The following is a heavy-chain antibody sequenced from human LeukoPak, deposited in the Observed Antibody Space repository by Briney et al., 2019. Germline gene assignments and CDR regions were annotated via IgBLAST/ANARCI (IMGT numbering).Heavy chain of an antibody. J-gene: IGHJ4*02. CDR3: AKDRTSTWSWDY. V-gene: IGHV3-30*18. D-gene: IGHD6-13*01. Sequence: GGSLRLSCAASGFTFSSYDMHWVRQAPGRGLEWVAIILSDGNDKYYADSVKGRFTISRDNSKDTLELQMNSLRAEDTAVYYCAKDRTSTWSWDYWGQGTLVIVSS. CDR1: GFTFSSYD. CDR2: ILSDGNDK.